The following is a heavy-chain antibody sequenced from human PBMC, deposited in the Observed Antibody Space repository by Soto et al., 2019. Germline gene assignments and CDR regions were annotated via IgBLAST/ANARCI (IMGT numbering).Heavy chain of an antibody. V-gene: IGHV4-31*03. CDR1: GGSISSGGYY. D-gene: IGHD3-9*01. J-gene: IGHJ3*02. CDR3: ARDRGWPNYDILTGPTDAFDI. Sequence: LSLTCTVSGGSISSGGYYWSWIRQHPGKGLEWIGYIYYSGSTYYNPSLKSRVTISVDTSKNQFSLKLSSVTAADTAVYYCARDRGWPNYDILTGPTDAFDIWGQGTMVTVSS. CDR2: IYYSGST.